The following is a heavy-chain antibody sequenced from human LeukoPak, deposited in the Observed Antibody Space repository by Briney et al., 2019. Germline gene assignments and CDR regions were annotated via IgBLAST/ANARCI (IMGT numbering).Heavy chain of an antibody. CDR2: IYYSGST. Sequence: SETLSLTCTVSGGSISSYYWSWIRQPPGKGLEWIGYIYYSGSTNYNPSLKSRVTISVDTSKNQFSLKVNSVTAADTAVYYCARDRWDDISSWSGSFDYWGQGTLVTVSS. V-gene: IGHV4-59*12. J-gene: IGHJ4*02. D-gene: IGHD6-13*01. CDR1: GGSISSYY. CDR3: ARDRWDDISSWSGSFDY.